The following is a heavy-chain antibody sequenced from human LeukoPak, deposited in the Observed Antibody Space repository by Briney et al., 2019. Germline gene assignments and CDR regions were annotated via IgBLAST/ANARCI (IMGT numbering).Heavy chain of an antibody. J-gene: IGHJ4*02. Sequence: GGSLRLSCAASGFTFSSYGMHWVRQAPGKGLEWVAVISYDGSNKYYADSVKGRFTISRDNSKNTLYLQMNSLRAEDTAVYYCARTPYSSSIPDYWGQGTLVTVSS. D-gene: IGHD6-6*01. CDR3: ARTPYSSSIPDY. CDR1: GFTFSSYG. CDR2: ISYDGSNK. V-gene: IGHV3-30*19.